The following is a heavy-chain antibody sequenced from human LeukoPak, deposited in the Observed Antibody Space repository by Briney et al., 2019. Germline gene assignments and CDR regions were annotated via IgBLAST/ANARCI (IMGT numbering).Heavy chain of an antibody. D-gene: IGHD6-13*01. J-gene: IGHJ6*03. Sequence: PSETLSLTCAVSGDSISSSHWWSWVRQAPGKGLEWVANIKQDGSETYYVDSVKGRFTISRDNAKNSLYLQMNGLRAEDTAVYYCARDLVLEASSWYHAGVYYYYMDVWGKGTTVTVSS. V-gene: IGHV3-7*01. CDR3: ARDLVLEASSWYHAGVYYYYMDV. CDR1: GDSISSSHW. CDR2: IKQDGSET.